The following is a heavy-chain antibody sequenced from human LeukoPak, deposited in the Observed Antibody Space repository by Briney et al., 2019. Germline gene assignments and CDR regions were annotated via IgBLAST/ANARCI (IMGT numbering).Heavy chain of an antibody. Sequence: GGSLRLSCAGSGFSFRSFWMSWVRQAPGKGLEWVANIDEDGNEKNYVDFVKGRFTISRDNAKNSLYLQMNSLRVEDTAVYYCASGGHIDYCGQGTLVTVSS. CDR3: ASGGHIDY. V-gene: IGHV3-7*01. CDR2: IDEDGNEK. D-gene: IGHD3-16*01. J-gene: IGHJ4*02. CDR1: GFSFRSFW.